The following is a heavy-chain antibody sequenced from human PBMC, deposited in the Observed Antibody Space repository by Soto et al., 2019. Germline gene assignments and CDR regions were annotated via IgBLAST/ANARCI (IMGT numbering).Heavy chain of an antibody. CDR3: ARGYCSSTSCRDAFDI. D-gene: IGHD2-2*01. Sequence: SESLSLTCTVSGGSISSYYWSWIRQPPGKGLEWIGYIYYSGSTNYNPSLKSRVTISVDTSKNQFSLKLSSVTAADTAVYYCARGYCSSTSCRDAFDIWGQGTMVTVSS. CDR1: GGSISSYY. CDR2: IYYSGST. V-gene: IGHV4-59*01. J-gene: IGHJ3*02.